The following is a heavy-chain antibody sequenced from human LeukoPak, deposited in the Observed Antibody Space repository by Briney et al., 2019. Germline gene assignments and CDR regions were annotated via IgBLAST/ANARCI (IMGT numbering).Heavy chain of an antibody. Sequence: PGGSLRLSCAASGFTVSSNYMSWVRQAPGKGLEWVSVIYSGGRTDYADSVKGRFTISRDNSKNTLYLQMNSLRADDTAVYYCARGDGYNGHFDYWGQGTLVTVSS. CDR1: GFTVSSNY. CDR3: ARGDGYNGHFDY. J-gene: IGHJ4*02. D-gene: IGHD5-24*01. V-gene: IGHV3-66*02. CDR2: IYSGGRT.